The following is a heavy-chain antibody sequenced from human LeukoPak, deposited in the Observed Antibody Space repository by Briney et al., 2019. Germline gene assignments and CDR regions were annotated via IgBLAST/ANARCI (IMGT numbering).Heavy chain of an antibody. CDR1: GYTFTNYG. CDR3: ARVTGYRIEDYFDY. D-gene: IGHD6-13*01. Sequence: GASVKVSCKASGYTFTNYGISWVRQAPGQGLEWMGWISAYNGNTNYAQKLQGRVTMTTDTSTSTAYMELRSLRSDDTAVYYCARVTGYRIEDYFDYWGQGTLVTVSS. V-gene: IGHV1-18*01. CDR2: ISAYNGNT. J-gene: IGHJ4*02.